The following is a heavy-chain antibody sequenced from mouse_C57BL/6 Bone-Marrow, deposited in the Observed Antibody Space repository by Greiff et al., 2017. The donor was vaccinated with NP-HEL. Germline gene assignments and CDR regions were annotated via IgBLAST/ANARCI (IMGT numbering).Heavy chain of an antibody. Sequence: EVQLVESGPVLVKPGASVKMSCKASGYTFTDYYMNWVKQSHGKSLEWIGVINPYNGGTNYNQKFKGKATLTVDKSSSTAYMELNSLTSEDSAVYYCASKEITTVVGDWYFDVWGTGTTVTVSS. V-gene: IGHV1-19*01. CDR1: GYTFTDYY. CDR3: ASKEITTVVGDWYFDV. J-gene: IGHJ1*03. D-gene: IGHD1-1*01. CDR2: INPYNGGT.